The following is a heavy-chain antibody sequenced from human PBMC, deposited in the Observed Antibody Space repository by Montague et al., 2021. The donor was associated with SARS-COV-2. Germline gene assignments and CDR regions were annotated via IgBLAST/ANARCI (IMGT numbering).Heavy chain of an antibody. CDR3: ARSPYYDSSGQMGFDF. CDR2: NGST. V-gene: IGHV4-31*02. D-gene: IGHD3-22*01. Sequence: NGSTYYNPSLKSRVTIAVDTSKNHFSLQLSSVTTADTAVYYCARSPYYDSSGQMGFDFWCQGTLFTVSS. J-gene: IGHJ4*02.